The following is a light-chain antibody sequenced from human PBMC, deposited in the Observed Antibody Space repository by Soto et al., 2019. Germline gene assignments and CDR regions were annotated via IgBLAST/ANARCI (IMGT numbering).Light chain of an antibody. J-gene: IGKJ4*01. CDR1: QSVGNNY. Sequence: EIVLTQSPGTLSLSPGERATLSCRASQSVGNNYLAWYQQKVGQAPRLLIHTASSRATGIPDRFSGSGSGTDFTLTISRLEPEDFAVYYCHQHAYSPLTFGGGTTVEIK. CDR2: TAS. V-gene: IGKV3-20*01. CDR3: HQHAYSPLT.